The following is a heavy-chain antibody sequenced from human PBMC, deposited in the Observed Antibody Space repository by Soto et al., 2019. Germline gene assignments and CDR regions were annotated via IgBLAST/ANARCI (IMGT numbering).Heavy chain of an antibody. D-gene: IGHD3-16*01. CDR2: IWYDGSNK. CDR3: ARDPGKWGRSYYGMDV. CDR1: RFTLSSFG. J-gene: IGHJ6*02. V-gene: IGHV3-33*01. Sequence: ESGGGVVQPGRSLRLSFATSRFTLSSFGMHWGRQAPGKGLEWVSVIWYDGSNKYYADCVRGRFTISSDNSKNTLYLQMNSLRGEDTGVYYCARDPGKWGRSYYGMDVWGQGATVNV.